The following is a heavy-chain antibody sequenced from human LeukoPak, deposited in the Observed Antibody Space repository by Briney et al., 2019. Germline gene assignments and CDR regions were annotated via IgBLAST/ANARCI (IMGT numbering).Heavy chain of an antibody. Sequence: GGSLRLSCAASGFTFSTCSMFWVRQAPGKGLEWFSAISGNSYHIYYADSVKGRFTISRDNAKNSLYLQMNTLRGEDTAVYYCASSTLGYFDYWGHGTLVTVSS. J-gene: IGHJ4*01. CDR3: ASSTLGYFDY. CDR1: GFTFSTCS. D-gene: IGHD7-27*01. CDR2: ISGNSYHI. V-gene: IGHV3-21*01.